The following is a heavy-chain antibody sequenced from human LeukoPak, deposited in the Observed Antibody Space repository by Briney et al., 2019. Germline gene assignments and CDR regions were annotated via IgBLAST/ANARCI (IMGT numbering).Heavy chain of an antibody. CDR3: ARSHYYGSGSYVPFDY. J-gene: IGHJ4*02. V-gene: IGHV1-18*01. CDR1: GYTFTSYD. Sequence: ASVKVSCKASGYTFTSYDISWVRQAPGQGLEWMGRISGFNGNINYAQKFQGRVTMTTDTSTSTAYMELWSLRSDDTAVYYCARSHYYGSGSYVPFDYWGQGTLVTVSS. D-gene: IGHD3-10*01. CDR2: ISGFNGNI.